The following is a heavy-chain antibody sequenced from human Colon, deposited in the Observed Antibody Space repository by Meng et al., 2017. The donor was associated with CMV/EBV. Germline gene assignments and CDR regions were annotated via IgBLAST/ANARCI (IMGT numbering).Heavy chain of an antibody. D-gene: IGHD1-1*01. Sequence: GGSLRLSCTASGFTFSTYWMNWVRQAPGKGLEWVATLNHDGSEEYCVDSVKGRFTISRDNAKNSLFLQMNSLRAEDTAVYYCARGTGEPGMDYWGQGALVTVSS. V-gene: IGHV3-7*01. CDR3: ARGTGEPGMDY. CDR2: LNHDGSEE. J-gene: IGHJ4*02. CDR1: GFTFSTYW.